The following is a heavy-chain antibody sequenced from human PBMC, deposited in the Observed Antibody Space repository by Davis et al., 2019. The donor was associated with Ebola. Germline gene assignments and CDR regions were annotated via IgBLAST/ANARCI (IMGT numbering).Heavy chain of an antibody. CDR2: ISAYNGNT. D-gene: IGHD3-22*01. CDR1: SYTFTSYG. V-gene: IGHV1-18*01. CDR3: ARDEPTYYYDSSGHPFDY. J-gene: IGHJ4*02. Sequence: ASVKVSCKASSYTFTSYGISWVRQAPGQGLEWMGWISAYNGNTNYAQKLQGRVTMTTDTSTSTAYMELRNLRSDDTAVYYCARDEPTYYYDSSGHPFDYWGQGTLVTVSS.